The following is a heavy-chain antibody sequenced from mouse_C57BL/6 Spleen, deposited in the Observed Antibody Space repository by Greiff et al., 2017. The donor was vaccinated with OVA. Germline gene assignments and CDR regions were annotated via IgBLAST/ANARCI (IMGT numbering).Heavy chain of an antibody. CDR3: ASPVYYYGSQGYFDV. D-gene: IGHD1-1*01. CDR1: GYSITSGYY. Sequence: EVKLQESGPGLVKPSQSLSLTCSVTGYSITSGYYWNWIRQFPGNKLEWMGYISYDGSNNYNPSLKNRISITRDTSKNQFFLKLNSVTTEDTATYYCASPVYYYGSQGYFDVWGTGTTVTVSS. V-gene: IGHV3-6*01. CDR2: ISYDGSN. J-gene: IGHJ1*03.